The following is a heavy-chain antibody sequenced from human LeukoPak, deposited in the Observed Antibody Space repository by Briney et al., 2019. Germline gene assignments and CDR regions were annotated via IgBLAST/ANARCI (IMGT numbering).Heavy chain of an antibody. CDR1: GGSISSSSYY. V-gene: IGHV4-39*07. D-gene: IGHD1-26*01. CDR2: INHSGST. Sequence: PSETLSLTCTVSGGSISSSSYYWGWIRQPPGKGLEWIGEINHSGSTNYNPSLKSRVTISVDTSKNQFSLKLSSVTAADTAVYYCARGHGGSPPATSYYYYYMDVWGKGTTVTVSS. J-gene: IGHJ6*03. CDR3: ARGHGGSPPATSYYYYYMDV.